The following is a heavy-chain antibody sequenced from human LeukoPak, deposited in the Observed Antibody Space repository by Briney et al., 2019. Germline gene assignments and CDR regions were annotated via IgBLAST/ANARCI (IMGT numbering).Heavy chain of an antibody. D-gene: IGHD2-21*01. J-gene: IGHJ4*02. V-gene: IGHV3-53*01. CDR2: IHSSGRT. Sequence: ARGALRLSCAASEFTVSSNYMSWVRQAPGKGLEWVSIIHSSGRTFNADSVKGRFTISRDNSKNTLYLQMNSLRAEDTAVYYCARALFVDCWGQGTLVAVSA. CDR1: EFTVSSNY. CDR3: ARALFVDC.